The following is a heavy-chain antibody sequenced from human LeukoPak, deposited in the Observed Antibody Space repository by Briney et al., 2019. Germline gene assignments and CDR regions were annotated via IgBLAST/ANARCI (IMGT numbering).Heavy chain of an antibody. CDR2: FDPGDGET. CDR1: GYTLTELS. J-gene: IGHJ4*02. D-gene: IGHD3-22*01. V-gene: IGHV1-24*01. CDR3: ATGILSSGYYGSFDY. Sequence: ASVKVSCKVSGYTLTELSMHWVRQAPGKGLEWMGGFDPGDGETIYAQKFQGRVTMTEDTSTDTAYMELSSLRSADTAVYYCATGILSSGYYGSFDYWGQGTLVTVSS.